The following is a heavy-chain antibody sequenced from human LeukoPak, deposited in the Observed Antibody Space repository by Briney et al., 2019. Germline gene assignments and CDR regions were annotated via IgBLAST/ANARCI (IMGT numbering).Heavy chain of an antibody. Sequence: GGSLRLSCAASGFTFSSYAMHWVRQAPGKGLEWVAVISYDGSNKYYADSVKGRFTISRDNSKNTLYLQMNSLRAEDTAVYYCARESSGYGCWGQGTLVTVSS. V-gene: IGHV3-30-3*01. CDR3: ARESSGYGC. D-gene: IGHD5-12*01. CDR1: GFTFSSYA. CDR2: ISYDGSNK. J-gene: IGHJ4*02.